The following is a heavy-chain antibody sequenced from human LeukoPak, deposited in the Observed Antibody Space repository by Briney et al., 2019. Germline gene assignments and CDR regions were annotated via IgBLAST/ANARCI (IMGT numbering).Heavy chain of an antibody. J-gene: IGHJ4*02. CDR2: IKQDGSEK. CDR3: ARNSSSWSY. V-gene: IGHV3-7*01. D-gene: IGHD6-13*01. CDR1: GFTFSRYW. Sequence: GGSLRLSCAASGFTFSRYWMSWVRQAPGKGLEWVANIKQDGSEKYYVDSVKGRFAISRDNAKNSPYLQMNSLRPEDTAVYYCARNSSSWSYWGQGTLVTVSS.